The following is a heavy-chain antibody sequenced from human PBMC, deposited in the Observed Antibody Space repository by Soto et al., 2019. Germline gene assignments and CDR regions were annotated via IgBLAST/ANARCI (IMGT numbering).Heavy chain of an antibody. Sequence: GGSLRLSCAASGFTFNTYGMHWVRQAPGKGLEWVEVISYDAKSKLYVESVRGRFTISRDNSKNTLFLQMDSLLPEDTALYYCARGLMVAGPFHXWGQGTLVTVSX. CDR3: ARGLMVAGPFHX. D-gene: IGHD2-8*01. CDR2: ISYDAKSK. CDR1: GFTFNTYG. J-gene: IGHJ4*02. V-gene: IGHV3-30*03.